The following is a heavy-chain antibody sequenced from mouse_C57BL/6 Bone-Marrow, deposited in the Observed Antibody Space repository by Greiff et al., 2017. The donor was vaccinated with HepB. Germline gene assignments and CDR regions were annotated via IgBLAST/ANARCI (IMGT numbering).Heavy chain of an antibody. V-gene: IGHV3-6*01. CDR1: GYSITSGYY. CDR3: ARPETAQATWFAY. Sequence: VQLQQSGPGLVKPSQSLSLTCSVTGYSITSGYYWNWIRQFPGNKLEWMGYISYDGSNNYNPSLKNRISITRDTSKNQFFLKLNSVTTEDTATYYCARPETAQATWFAYWGQGTLVTVSA. D-gene: IGHD3-2*02. CDR2: ISYDGSN. J-gene: IGHJ3*01.